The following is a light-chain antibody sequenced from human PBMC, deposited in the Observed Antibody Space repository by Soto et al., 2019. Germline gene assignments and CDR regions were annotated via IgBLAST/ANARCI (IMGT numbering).Light chain of an antibody. Sequence: QSVLTQPAYVSGSPGQSITISCTGTSSDVGAYPYVAWYQHHPGKPPKLIIYDVFNRPSGVSHRFSASKSGNTASLTISGLQADDEADYYCSSYTNICSRVFGGGTKVTVL. CDR3: SSYTNICSRV. CDR1: SSDVGAYPY. CDR2: DVF. J-gene: IGLJ3*02. V-gene: IGLV2-14*03.